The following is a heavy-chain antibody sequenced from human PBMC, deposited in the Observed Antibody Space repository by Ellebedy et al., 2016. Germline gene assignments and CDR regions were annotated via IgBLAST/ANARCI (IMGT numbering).Heavy chain of an antibody. CDR1: GYTFTGYY. D-gene: IGHD5-12*01. J-gene: IGHJ4*02. Sequence: ASVKVSXXASGYTFTGYYMHWVRQAPGQGLEWMGWINPISGGTNYAQKFQGRVTMTRDTSISTAYMELSRLRSDDTAVYYCAREQWLRGFDYWGQGTLVTVSS. CDR3: AREQWLRGFDY. CDR2: INPISGGT. V-gene: IGHV1-2*02.